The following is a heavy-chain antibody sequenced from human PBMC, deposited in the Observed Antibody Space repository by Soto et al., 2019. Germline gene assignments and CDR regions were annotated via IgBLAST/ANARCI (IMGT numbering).Heavy chain of an antibody. CDR3: ARALREGLPIYYFDS. V-gene: IGHV2-5*02. CDR1: GVSLSTRGVG. Sequence: SGPTLVNPTQTLTLTCTFSGVSLSTRGVGVGWIRQPPGKALEWLALIYWDNDKRYSPSLKSRLTITKDTSKNQVVLTMTNLDPVDTGTYFCARALREGLPIYYFDSWGQGTLVTVSS. CDR2: IYWDNDK. D-gene: IGHD1-26*01. J-gene: IGHJ4*02.